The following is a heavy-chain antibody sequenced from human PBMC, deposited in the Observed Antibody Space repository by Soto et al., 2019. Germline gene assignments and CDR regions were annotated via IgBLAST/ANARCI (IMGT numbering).Heavy chain of an antibody. CDR1: GFTFSSYS. J-gene: IGHJ4*02. Sequence: PGGSLRLSCAASGFTFSSYSMNWVGQAPGKGLEWVSYISSSSSTIYYADSVKGRFTISRDNAKNSLYLQMNSLRDEDTAVYYCASHSSGLFDYWGQRTLVTVSS. CDR2: ISSSSSTI. V-gene: IGHV3-48*02. D-gene: IGHD5-12*01. CDR3: ASHSSGLFDY.